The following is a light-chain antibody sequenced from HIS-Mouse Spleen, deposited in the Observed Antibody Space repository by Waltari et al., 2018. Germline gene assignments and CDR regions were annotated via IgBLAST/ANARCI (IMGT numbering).Light chain of an antibody. CDR1: SSDVGRYNL. V-gene: IGLV2-23*01. J-gene: IGLJ3*02. CDR2: EGS. CDR3: CSYAGSSTWV. Sequence: QSALTQPASVSGSPGQSITISCTGTSSDVGRYNLVSWYQQHPGKAPKLMIYEGSKPPSGVSTRVSGSQSGNTASLTISGLQAEDEADYYCCSYAGSSTWVFGGGTKLTVL.